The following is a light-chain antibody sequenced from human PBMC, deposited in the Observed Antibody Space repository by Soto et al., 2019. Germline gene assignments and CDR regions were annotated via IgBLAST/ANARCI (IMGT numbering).Light chain of an antibody. CDR2: DVS. CDR3: CSYAGRDTLYV. V-gene: IGLV2-11*01. Sequence: QSVLTQPRSVSGSPGQSVTISCTGTSTDVGGYNYVSWYQQHPVKVPKLMLYDVSKRPSGVPDRLSGSKSGNTASLTISGLQAEDEADYYCCSYAGRDTLYVFGSGTKLAVL. CDR1: STDVGGYNY. J-gene: IGLJ1*01.